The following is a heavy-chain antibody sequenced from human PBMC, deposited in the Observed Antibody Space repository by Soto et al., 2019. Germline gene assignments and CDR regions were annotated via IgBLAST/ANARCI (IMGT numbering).Heavy chain of an antibody. CDR1: GFTFSDYA. D-gene: IGHD5-12*01. CDR2: ISDDGSLQ. V-gene: IGHV3-30*18. Sequence: QVQLVESGGGVVQPGRSLRLSCAASGFTFSDYAIHWVRQAPGKGLEWVAVISDDGSLQYYAAAVKGRFTISRDNSKNTLYLEMNSLRAEDTAVYYCANLWGDGYNLGQDYNGMDVWGQGTTVIVSS. CDR3: ANLWGDGYNLGQDYNGMDV. J-gene: IGHJ6*02.